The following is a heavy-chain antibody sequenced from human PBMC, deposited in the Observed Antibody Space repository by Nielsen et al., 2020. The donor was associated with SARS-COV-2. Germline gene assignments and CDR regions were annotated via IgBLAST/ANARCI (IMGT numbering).Heavy chain of an antibody. D-gene: IGHD5-18*01. CDR3: ARGRSTAPARARLDY. J-gene: IGHJ4*02. CDR2: IKQDGSEK. Sequence: GGSLRLSCAASGFTFSSYWMSWVRQAPGKGLEWVANIKQDGSEKYYVDSVKGRFTISRDNAKNSLYLQMNSLRAEDTAVYYCARGRSTAPARARLDYWGQGTLVTVSS. V-gene: IGHV3-7*05. CDR1: GFTFSSYW.